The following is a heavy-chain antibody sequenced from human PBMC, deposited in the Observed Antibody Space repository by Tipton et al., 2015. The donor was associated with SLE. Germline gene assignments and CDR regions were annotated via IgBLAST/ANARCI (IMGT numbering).Heavy chain of an antibody. Sequence: QVQLVQSGPEVKPSETLSLTCTVSGGSISSSSYYWGWIRQPPGKGLEYIGSIYYRGTTYYNLSLRSRVTISVDTSNQFSLRRSFVPAADTAVYYCARHSDRTMAFPYYFDDWGQGALVTVSS. J-gene: IGHJ4*02. CDR3: ARHSDRTMAFPYYFDD. CDR1: GGSISSSSYY. D-gene: IGHD5-18*01. CDR2: IYYRGTT. V-gene: IGHV4-39*01.